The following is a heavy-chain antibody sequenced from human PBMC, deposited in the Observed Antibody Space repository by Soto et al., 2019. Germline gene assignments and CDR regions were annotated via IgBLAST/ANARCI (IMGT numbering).Heavy chain of an antibody. CDR2: SRNRVNSHTT. V-gene: IGHV3-72*01. CDR3: TRGLLGGAPSYTFHGMDV. CDR1: GFTFSDHY. D-gene: IGHD1-26*01. Sequence: EVQLVESGGGLVQPGGSLRLSCAASGFTFSDHYMDWVRQAPGKGLEWVARSRNRVNSHTTEYAASVKGRFTISRDESKSLLYLQMNSLKIEDTAVYYCTRGLLGGAPSYTFHGMDVWGQGTTVTVSS. J-gene: IGHJ6*01.